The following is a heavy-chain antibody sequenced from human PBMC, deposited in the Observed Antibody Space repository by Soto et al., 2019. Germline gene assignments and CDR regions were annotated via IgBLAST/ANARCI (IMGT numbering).Heavy chain of an antibody. CDR2: INAGNGNT. CDR3: ARGGAGDSSGYSPDY. J-gene: IGHJ4*02. D-gene: IGHD3-22*01. V-gene: IGHV1-3*01. Sequence: ASVKVSCKASGYSFTNSAIHWLRQAPGQRLEWMGWINAGNGNTKYSQKFQGRVTITTDTSASTAYMELSSLRSEDTAVYYCARGGAGDSSGYSPDYWGQGTLVTVSS. CDR1: GYSFTNSA.